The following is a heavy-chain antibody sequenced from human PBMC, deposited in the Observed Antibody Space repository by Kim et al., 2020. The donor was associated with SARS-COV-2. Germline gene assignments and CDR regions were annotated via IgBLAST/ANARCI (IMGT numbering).Heavy chain of an antibody. CDR3: ARAVNTAMALVYFDY. J-gene: IGHJ4*02. V-gene: IGHV4-59*01. Sequence: PSLKSRVTVAVDTSKDQFSLKLTAVTAADTAVYYCARAVNTAMALVYFDYWGQGTLVSVSS. D-gene: IGHD5-18*01.